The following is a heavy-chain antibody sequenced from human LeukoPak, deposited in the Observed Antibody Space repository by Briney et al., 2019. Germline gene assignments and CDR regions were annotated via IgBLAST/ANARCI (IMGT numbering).Heavy chain of an antibody. D-gene: IGHD4-17*01. Sequence: GEPLKISCKGSGYSFTNYWIAWVRQMPGEGLEWMGITHPGDSTTRYSPSFQGQVTISADKSINTAYLQWSSLRASDTAMYYCARSHGAYWGQGTLVTVSS. CDR3: ARSHGAY. J-gene: IGHJ4*02. CDR2: THPGDSTT. CDR1: GYSFTNYW. V-gene: IGHV5-51*01.